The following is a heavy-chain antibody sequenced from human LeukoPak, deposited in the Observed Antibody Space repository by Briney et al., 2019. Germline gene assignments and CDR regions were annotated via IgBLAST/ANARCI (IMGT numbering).Heavy chain of an antibody. Sequence: GEXLKISFKGSGYSFTNYWIGWVRQMPGKGVEWMGIIYPGDSHTRYSPSFQGQVTILVDKSISTAYLQRSSLKASDTAMYYCARREVGPTLPDYWGQGTLVTVSS. D-gene: IGHD1-26*01. V-gene: IGHV5-51*01. CDR1: GYSFTNYW. CDR3: ARREVGPTLPDY. CDR2: IYPGDSHT. J-gene: IGHJ4*02.